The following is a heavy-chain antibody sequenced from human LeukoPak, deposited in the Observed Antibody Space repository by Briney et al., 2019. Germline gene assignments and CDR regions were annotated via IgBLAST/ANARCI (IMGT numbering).Heavy chain of an antibody. V-gene: IGHV3-23*01. D-gene: IGHD6-19*01. J-gene: IGHJ6*02. CDR1: GFTFSSYA. CDR2: ISGSGGST. Sequence: PGGSLRLSCAASGFTFSSYAMSWVRQAPGKGLEWVSAISGSGGSTYYADSVKGRFTISRDNSKNTLYLQMNSLRAEDTAVYYCAAVAGTKYYYYYGMDVWGQGTTVTVSS. CDR3: AAVAGTKYYYYYGMDV.